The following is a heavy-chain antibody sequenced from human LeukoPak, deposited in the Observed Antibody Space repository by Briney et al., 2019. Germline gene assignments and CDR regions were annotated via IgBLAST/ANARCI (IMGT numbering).Heavy chain of an antibody. V-gene: IGHV4-4*02. CDR1: GGSINSSNW. J-gene: IGHJ3*02. D-gene: IGHD3-22*01. CDR2: INHSGGT. Sequence: SETLSLTCAVSGGSINSSNWWSWVRQPPGKGLEWIGEINHSGGTNYNPSLKSRVTISLDTSKNQLSLKLSSVTAADTAVYYCARGFRRITMIEVVIKSPPGTFDIWGQGTKVTVSS. CDR3: ARGFRRITMIEVVIKSPPGTFDI.